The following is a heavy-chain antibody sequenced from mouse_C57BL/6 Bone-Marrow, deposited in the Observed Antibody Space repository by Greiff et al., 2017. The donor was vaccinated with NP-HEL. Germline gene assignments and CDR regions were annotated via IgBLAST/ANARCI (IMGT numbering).Heavy chain of an antibody. CDR3: AKVNYDYAMDD. CDR2: IYPRSGNT. V-gene: IGHV1-81*01. J-gene: IGHJ4*01. Sequence: VQLQQSGAELARPGASVKLSCKASGYTFTSYGIRWVKQRPGQGLEWIGEIYPRSGNTYYNEKFKGKATLTADKSSSTAYMELRSLTSEDSAVYFCAKVNYDYAMDDWGQGTSVTVSS. CDR1: GYTFTSYG. D-gene: IGHD2-1*01.